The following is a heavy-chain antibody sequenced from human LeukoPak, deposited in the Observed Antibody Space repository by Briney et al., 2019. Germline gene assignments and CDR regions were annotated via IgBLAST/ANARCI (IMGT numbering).Heavy chain of an antibody. D-gene: IGHD6-13*01. V-gene: IGHV3-53*01. Sequence: GGSLRLSCAASGFTVSSNYMSWVRQAPGKGLEWVSVIYSGGSTYYADSVKGRFTISRDNAKNSLYLQMNSLRAEDTAVYYCARDRYSSSYDYYYYYGMDVWGQGTTVTVSS. CDR3: ARDRYSSSYDYYYYYGMDV. J-gene: IGHJ6*02. CDR2: IYSGGST. CDR1: GFTVSSNY.